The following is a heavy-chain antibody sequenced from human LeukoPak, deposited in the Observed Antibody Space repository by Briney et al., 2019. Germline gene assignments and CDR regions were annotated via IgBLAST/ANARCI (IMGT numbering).Heavy chain of an antibody. D-gene: IGHD3-22*01. CDR2: IYYSGST. V-gene: IGHV4-39*01. J-gene: IGHJ1*01. CDR1: GGSISSSSYY. Sequence: SETLSLTCTVSGGSISSSSYYWGWIRQPPGKGLEWIGSIYYSGSTYYNPSLKSRVTISVDTSKNQFSLKLSSVTAADTAVYYCAILRYYYDSSGYRYLQHWGQGTLVTVSS. CDR3: AILRYYYDSSGYRYLQH.